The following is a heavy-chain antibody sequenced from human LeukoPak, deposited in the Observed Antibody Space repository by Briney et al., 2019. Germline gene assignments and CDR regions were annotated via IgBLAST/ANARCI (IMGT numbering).Heavy chain of an antibody. CDR1: GYTFTSYG. CDR2: ISAYNGNT. CDR3: ARENRPAYYDILTGPPYYFDY. Sequence: ASVKVSCKASGYTFTSYGISWVRQAPGQGLEWMGWISAYNGNTNYAQKLQGRVTMTTDTSTSTAYMELRSLRSDDTAVYYCARENRPAYYDILTGPPYYFDYWGQGTLVTVSS. J-gene: IGHJ4*02. V-gene: IGHV1-18*01. D-gene: IGHD3-9*01.